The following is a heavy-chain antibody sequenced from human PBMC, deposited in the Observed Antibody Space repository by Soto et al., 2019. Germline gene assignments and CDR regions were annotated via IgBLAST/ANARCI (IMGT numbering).Heavy chain of an antibody. J-gene: IGHJ4*02. CDR3: ARQMTTLTTFDY. CDR1: GGSISSYY. D-gene: IGHD4-17*01. V-gene: IGHV4-4*07. CDR2: IYTSGST. Sequence: PSETLSLTCTVSGGSISSYYWSWIRQPAGKGLEWIGRIYTSGSTNYNPSLKSRVTISVDTSKNQFSLKVSSVTAADTAVYYCARQMTTLTTFDYWGQGTLVTVSS.